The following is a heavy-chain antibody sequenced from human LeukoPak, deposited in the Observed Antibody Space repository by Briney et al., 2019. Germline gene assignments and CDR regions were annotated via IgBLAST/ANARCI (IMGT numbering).Heavy chain of an antibody. D-gene: IGHD3-22*01. CDR2: ISSSGSTI. CDR3: ARDHPNYYDSSSYYYYGMDV. Sequence: GGSLRLSCAASGFTVSSNYMSWVRQAPGNGLEWVSYISSSGSTIYYADSVKGRFTTSRDNAKNSLYLQMNSLRAEDTAVYYCARDHPNYYDSSSYYYYGMDVWGQGTTVTVSS. J-gene: IGHJ6*02. CDR1: GFTVSSNY. V-gene: IGHV3-11*01.